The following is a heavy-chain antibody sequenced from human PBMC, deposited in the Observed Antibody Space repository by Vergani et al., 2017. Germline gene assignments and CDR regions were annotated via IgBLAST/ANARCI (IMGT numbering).Heavy chain of an antibody. Sequence: EVQLVESGGGLVQPGGSLRLSCAASGFTFSSYWMSWVRQAPGKGLEWVANIKQDGSEKYYVDSVKGRFTISRDNAKNSLYLQMNSLRAEDTAVYYCARGTSCSSTSCYRFGYYYYYMDVWGKGTTVTVSS. CDR3: ARGTSCSSTSCYRFGYYYYYMDV. D-gene: IGHD2-2*01. CDR2: IKQDGSEK. CDR1: GFTFSSYW. J-gene: IGHJ6*03. V-gene: IGHV3-7*01.